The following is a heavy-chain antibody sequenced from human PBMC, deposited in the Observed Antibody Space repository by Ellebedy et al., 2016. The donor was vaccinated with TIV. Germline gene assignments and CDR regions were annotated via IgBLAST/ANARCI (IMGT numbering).Heavy chain of an antibody. Sequence: PGGSLRLSCAASGFTVSSNYMSWVRQAPGKGLEWVSVIYGGGGTYYADSVKGRVTISRDNTRNTLYLQLNSLRAEDTAVYYCASRPYSFDWTGPKPLDYWGQGTLVTVSS. J-gene: IGHJ4*02. CDR1: GFTVSSNY. V-gene: IGHV3-66*01. D-gene: IGHD3-9*01. CDR2: IYGGGGT. CDR3: ASRPYSFDWTGPKPLDY.